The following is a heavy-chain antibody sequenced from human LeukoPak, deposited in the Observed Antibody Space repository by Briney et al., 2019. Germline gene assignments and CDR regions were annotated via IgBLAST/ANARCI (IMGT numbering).Heavy chain of an antibody. D-gene: IGHD2-21*01. J-gene: IGHJ6*02. CDR3: AKDVAGMDI. V-gene: IGHV3-30*18. Sequence: GRSLRLSCAASGFTFSSYGTHWVRQAPGKGLEWVAVISYDGSNKYYADSVKGRFTISRDNSKNTLYLQMNSLRAEDTAVYYCAKDVAGMDIWGQGTTVTVSS. CDR2: ISYDGSNK. CDR1: GFTFSSYG.